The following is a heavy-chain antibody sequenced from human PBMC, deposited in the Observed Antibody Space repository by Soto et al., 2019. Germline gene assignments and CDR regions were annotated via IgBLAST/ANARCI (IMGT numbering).Heavy chain of an antibody. Sequence: SETLSLTCTVSGHSMSNTYYFWGWIRQTPWSDLQWIGSLFYTGHTYYNPSLLSRVTISADTSKNQFSLTVTSVTAADTAVYYCARRIVATETFDYWGQGTLVTVSS. CDR1: GHSMSNTYYF. V-gene: IGHV4-39*01. J-gene: IGHJ4*02. CDR2: LFYTGHT. CDR3: ARRIVATETFDY. D-gene: IGHD5-12*01.